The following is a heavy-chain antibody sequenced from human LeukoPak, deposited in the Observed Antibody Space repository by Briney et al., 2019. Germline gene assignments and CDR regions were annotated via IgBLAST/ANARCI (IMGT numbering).Heavy chain of an antibody. D-gene: IGHD1-1*01. J-gene: IGHJ4*02. CDR3: ARGSETGITDY. Sequence: SETLSLTCTVSGGSISSYYWSWIRQPPGKGLEWIGYIYYSGSTNYNPSLKSRVTISVDTSKNQFSLKLSSVTAADTAVYYCARGSETGITDYWDQGTLVTVSS. V-gene: IGHV4-59*01. CDR1: GGSISSYY. CDR2: IYYSGST.